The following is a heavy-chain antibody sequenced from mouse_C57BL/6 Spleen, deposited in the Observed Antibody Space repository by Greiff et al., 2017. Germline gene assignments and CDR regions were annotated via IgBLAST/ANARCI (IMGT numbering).Heavy chain of an antibody. Sequence: EVKLVESGGGLVKPGGSLKLSCAASGFTFSDYGMHWVRQAPEKGLEWVAYISSCSSTIYYADTVKGRFTISRDNATNTLFLQMTSLRSEDTAMYYCARGYYGSRDFDYWGQGTTLTVSS. D-gene: IGHD1-1*01. CDR2: ISSCSSTI. J-gene: IGHJ2*01. CDR3: ARGYYGSRDFDY. CDR1: GFTFSDYG. V-gene: IGHV5-17*01.